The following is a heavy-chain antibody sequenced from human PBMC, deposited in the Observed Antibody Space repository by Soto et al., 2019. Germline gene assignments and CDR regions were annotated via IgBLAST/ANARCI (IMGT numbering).Heavy chain of an antibody. CDR2: IYYSERTSYNSGST. CDR3: SRHTRNQFDP. Sequence: SETLSLTCTVSGDSMTSSSYYWGWIRQPPGKGLEWIGSIYYSERTSYNSGSTYYSPSLKSRVTISGDTSKSQFSLKLSSVTAADTAGDYCSRHTRNQFDPWGQGTLVTVAS. V-gene: IGHV4-39*01. CDR1: GDSMTSSSYY. J-gene: IGHJ5*02.